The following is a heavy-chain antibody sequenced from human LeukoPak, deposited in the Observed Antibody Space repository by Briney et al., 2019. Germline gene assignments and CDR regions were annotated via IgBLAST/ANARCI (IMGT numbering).Heavy chain of an antibody. D-gene: IGHD3-10*01. Sequence: ASVKVSCKASGYTFTSYGISWVRQAPGQGLEWMGWISAYNGNTNYAQKLQGRVTMTTDTFTSTAYMELRSLRSDDTAVYYCARGGPQNYYGSGSYYYYYGMDVWGQGTTVTVSS. J-gene: IGHJ6*02. CDR3: ARGGPQNYYGSGSYYYYYGMDV. V-gene: IGHV1-18*01. CDR2: ISAYNGNT. CDR1: GYTFTSYG.